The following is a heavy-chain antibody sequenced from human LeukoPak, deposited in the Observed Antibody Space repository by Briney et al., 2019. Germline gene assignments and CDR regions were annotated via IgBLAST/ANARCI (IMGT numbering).Heavy chain of an antibody. CDR1: GFTFSNYW. CDR3: ARRMGTGGAFDH. J-gene: IGHJ4*02. D-gene: IGHD1-14*01. V-gene: IGHV3-74*01. Sequence: PGGSLRLSCEASGFTFSNYWMHWVRQAPGKGLVWVSRINGDGRIPNYADSVRGRFTISRDNTKNTQSLQMDDLRVEDTAIYYCARRMGTGGAFDHWGQGILVTASS. CDR2: INGDGRIP.